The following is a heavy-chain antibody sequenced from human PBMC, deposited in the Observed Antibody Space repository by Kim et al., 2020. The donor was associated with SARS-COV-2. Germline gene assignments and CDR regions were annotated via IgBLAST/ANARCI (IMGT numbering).Heavy chain of an antibody. J-gene: IGHJ4*02. Sequence: GGSLRLSCAASGFTFSSYGMHWVRQAPDKGLEWVAVIWYDGSKNYYADSVKGRFTISRDNSKKTLYLQMNSLRAEDTAVYFCARYTGSLKALAYWGQGTL. V-gene: IGHV3-33*01. CDR2: IWYDGSKN. CDR3: ARYTGSLKALAY. D-gene: IGHD1-26*01. CDR1: GFTFSSYG.